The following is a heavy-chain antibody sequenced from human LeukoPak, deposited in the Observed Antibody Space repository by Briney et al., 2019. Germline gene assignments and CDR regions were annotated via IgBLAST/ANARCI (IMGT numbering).Heavy chain of an antibody. CDR2: IKQDGSEK. Sequence: GGSLRLSCAASGFTFSSYWMSWVRQAPGKGLEWVANIKQDGSEKYYVDSVKGRFTISRDNAKNSLYLQMNSLRAEDTAVYYCARASGSYAYCFDYWGQGTLVTVSS. J-gene: IGHJ4*02. CDR3: ARASGSYAYCFDY. D-gene: IGHD1-26*01. CDR1: GFTFSSYW. V-gene: IGHV3-7*01.